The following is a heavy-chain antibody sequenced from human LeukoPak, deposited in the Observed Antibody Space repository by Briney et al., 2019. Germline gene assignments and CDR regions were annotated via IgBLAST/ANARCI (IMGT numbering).Heavy chain of an antibody. D-gene: IGHD3-9*01. CDR3: AKRYFGNYYFDY. CDR2: IGGSGDNT. V-gene: IGHV3-23*01. J-gene: IGHJ4*02. CDR1: GFSFSRYP. Sequence: GGSLRLSCAVSGFSFSRYPMSWVRQAPGKGLEWVSAIGGSGDNTYYADSVKGRFTISRDNSKNTLFLQMHSLRAEDTATYYCAKRYFGNYYFDYWGQGTLVTVSS.